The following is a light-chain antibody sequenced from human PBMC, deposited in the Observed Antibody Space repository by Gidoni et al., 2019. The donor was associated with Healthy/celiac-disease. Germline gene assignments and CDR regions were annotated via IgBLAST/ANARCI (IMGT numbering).Light chain of an antibody. J-gene: IGLJ1*01. CDR1: SPNIGNNY. CDR3: GTWDSSLSAYV. V-gene: IGLV1-51*01. Sequence: SVLTQPPSVSAAPGQKVTISCSGSSPNIGNNYVSWYQQHPGTAPKLLIYDNNKRPSRIPDRFSGSKTGTSATLGITGRQTGDEDDYYCGTWDSSLSAYVFGTGTKVTVL. CDR2: DNN.